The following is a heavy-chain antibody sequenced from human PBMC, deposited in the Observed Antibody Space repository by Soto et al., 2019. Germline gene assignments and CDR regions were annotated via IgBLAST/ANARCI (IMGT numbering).Heavy chain of an antibody. CDR2: INDSGST. J-gene: IGHJ4*02. D-gene: IGHD3-10*01. V-gene: IGHV4-34*01. Sequence: QVQLQQWGAGLLKPSEILSLTCAVYGGSFSGYYWTWIGQSPGKGLEWIGEINDSGSTNYNPSLKSRVTISVDPSKKQASLKLNSVTAADTAIYYCVRDVRWGQGTLVTVSS. CDR1: GGSFSGYY. CDR3: VRDVR.